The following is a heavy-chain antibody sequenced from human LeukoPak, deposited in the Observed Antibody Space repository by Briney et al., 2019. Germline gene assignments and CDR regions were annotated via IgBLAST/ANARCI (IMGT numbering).Heavy chain of an antibody. V-gene: IGHV3-30-3*01. J-gene: IGHJ6*02. D-gene: IGHD3-22*01. Sequence: GGSLRLSCAASGFTLSSYAMHWVRQAPGKGLEWVAVISYDGSNKYYADSVKGRFTISRDNSKNTLYLQMNSLRAEDTAVYYCARGAFYDSSGPYGMDVWGQGTTVTVSS. CDR2: ISYDGSNK. CDR1: GFTLSSYA. CDR3: ARGAFYDSSGPYGMDV.